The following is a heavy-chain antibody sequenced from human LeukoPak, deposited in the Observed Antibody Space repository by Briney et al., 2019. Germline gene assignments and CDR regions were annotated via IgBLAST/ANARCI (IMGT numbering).Heavy chain of an antibody. CDR3: ARLGYSGYGARDY. V-gene: IGHV4-59*01. CDR1: GGSISSYY. D-gene: IGHD5-12*01. Sequence: SETLSLTCTVSGGSISSYYWSWIRQPPGKGLEWIGYIYYSGSTNYNSSLKSRVTISVDTSKNQFSLKLSSVTAADTAVYYCARLGYSGYGARDYWGQGTLVTVSS. J-gene: IGHJ4*02. CDR2: IYYSGST.